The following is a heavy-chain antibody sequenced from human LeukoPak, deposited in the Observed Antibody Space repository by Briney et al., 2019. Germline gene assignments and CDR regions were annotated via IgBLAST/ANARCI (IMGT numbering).Heavy chain of an antibody. V-gene: IGHV4-59*01. CDR2: IYYSGST. Sequence: PSETLSLPCTVSGGSISSYYWSWIRQPPGKGLEWIGYIYYSGSTNYNPSLKSRVTISVDTSKNQFSLKLSSVAAADTAVYYCARDGGYCSSNSCYSIWGQGTTVTVSS. D-gene: IGHD2-2*02. J-gene: IGHJ3*02. CDR1: GGSISSYY. CDR3: ARDGGYCSSNSCYSI.